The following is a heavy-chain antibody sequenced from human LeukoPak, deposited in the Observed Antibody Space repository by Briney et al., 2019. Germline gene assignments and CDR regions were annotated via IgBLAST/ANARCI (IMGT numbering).Heavy chain of an antibody. CDR3: ARVQGYSYGADY. V-gene: IGHV4-59*08. J-gene: IGHJ4*02. Sequence: SETLSLTCSVSGGSMSYYYWSWIRQPPGKGLEWIGYIYYTGSTNYNPSLKSRVTISVDTSKNQFSLKLSSVTAADTAVYYCARVQGYSYGADYWGQGTLVTVSS. CDR2: IYYTGST. CDR1: GGSMSYYY. D-gene: IGHD5-18*01.